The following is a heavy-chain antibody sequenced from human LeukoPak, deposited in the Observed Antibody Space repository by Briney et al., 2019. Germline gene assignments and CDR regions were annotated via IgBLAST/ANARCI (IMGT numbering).Heavy chain of an antibody. CDR1: GYTLTELS. Sequence: ASVKVSCKVSGYTLTELSMHWVRQAPGKGLEGMGGFDPEDGETIYAQKFQGRVTMTEDTSTDTAYMELSSLRSEDTAVYYCATSDVVRGVTHAWYWGQGTLVTVSS. CDR3: ATSDVVRGVTHAWY. D-gene: IGHD3-10*01. J-gene: IGHJ4*02. CDR2: FDPEDGET. V-gene: IGHV1-24*01.